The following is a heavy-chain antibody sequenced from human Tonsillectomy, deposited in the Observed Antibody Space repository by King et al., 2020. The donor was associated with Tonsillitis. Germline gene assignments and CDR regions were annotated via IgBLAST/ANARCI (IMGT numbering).Heavy chain of an antibody. CDR2: IRSKAYGGTT. CDR3: TRAWHWSGYYTGGMDV. J-gene: IGHJ6*02. Sequence: VQLVESGGGLVQPGRSLRLSCTASGFTFGDYAMSWVRQAPGKGLEWVGFIRSKAYGGTTEYAASVKGRFTISRDDSKRIAYLQTNSLKTEDTAVYYCTRAWHWSGYYTGGMDVWGQGTTVTVSS. V-gene: IGHV3-49*04. CDR1: GFTFGDYA. D-gene: IGHD3-3*01.